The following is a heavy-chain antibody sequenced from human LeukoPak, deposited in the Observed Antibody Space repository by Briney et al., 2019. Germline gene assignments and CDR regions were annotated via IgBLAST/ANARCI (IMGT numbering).Heavy chain of an antibody. CDR3: ARVKIKGGITIFKEYHYMDV. CDR2: IHYSGNT. CDR1: GYSISSGYY. V-gene: IGHV4-61*01. D-gene: IGHD3-3*01. Sequence: SETLSLTCTVSGYSISSGYYWSWIRPPPGKGLEWIGYIHYSGNTNYNPSLKSRGTISVDASKNQFSLKLSSVTAADTAVYYCARVKIKGGITIFKEYHYMDVWGKGTTVTVS. J-gene: IGHJ6*03.